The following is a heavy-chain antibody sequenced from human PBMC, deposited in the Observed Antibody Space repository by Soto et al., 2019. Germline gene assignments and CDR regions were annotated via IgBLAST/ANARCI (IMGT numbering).Heavy chain of an antibody. CDR3: AWSPPRVERNNYAGGWFDP. Sequence: QVQLVQSGAEVKKPGASVKVSCKASGYTFTSYDINWVRQATGQGLEWMGWMNPNSGNTGYPQKFQGRVTMTRNTSISTAYMELSSLRFEDTAVYYCAWSPPRVERNNYAGGWFDPWGQGTLVTVSS. CDR2: MNPNSGNT. J-gene: IGHJ5*02. V-gene: IGHV1-8*01. CDR1: GYTFTSYD. D-gene: IGHD4-4*01.